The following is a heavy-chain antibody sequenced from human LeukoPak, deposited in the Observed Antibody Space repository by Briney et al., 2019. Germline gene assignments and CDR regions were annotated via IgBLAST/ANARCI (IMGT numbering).Heavy chain of an antibody. J-gene: IGHJ4*02. D-gene: IGHD5-18*01. CDR2: ISGSGGST. V-gene: IGHV3-23*01. Sequence: GGSLRLSCAASGFTFSSYEMNWVRQAPGKGLEWVSAISGSGGSTYYADSVKGRFTISRDNSKNTLYLQMNSLRAEDTAVYYCAKGGVGYSYGFFDYWGQGTLVAVSS. CDR3: AKGGVGYSYGFFDY. CDR1: GFTFSSYE.